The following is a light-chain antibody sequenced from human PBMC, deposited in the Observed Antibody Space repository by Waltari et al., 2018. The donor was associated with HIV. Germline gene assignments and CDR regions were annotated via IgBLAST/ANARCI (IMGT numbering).Light chain of an antibody. CDR3: QQYYTYLHT. V-gene: IGKV1-5*03. J-gene: IGKJ2*01. CDR1: QSISSW. Sequence: DIQMTQSPSSLSASVGDRVTITCRASQSISSWLAWYQQKPGKAPKILIYRASTFESGVPSRFSGSRSGTEFTLTISSLQPDDVATYYCQQYYTYLHTFGQGTKLEIK. CDR2: RAS.